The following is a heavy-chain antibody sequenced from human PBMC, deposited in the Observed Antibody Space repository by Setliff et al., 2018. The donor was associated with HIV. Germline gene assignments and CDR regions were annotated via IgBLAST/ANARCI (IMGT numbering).Heavy chain of an antibody. D-gene: IGHD3-10*01. CDR1: GGSISSGRYY. J-gene: IGHJ4*02. CDR2: IYTGGSP. Sequence: PSETLSLTCTVSGGSISSGRYYWSWIRQPAGKGLEWIGHIYTGGSPNYNPSLMSRVTISIDTSKDQLSLKLNSVTAADTAVYYCARVGCFFGEARPPPDYWGQGALVTVSS. V-gene: IGHV4-61*09. CDR3: ARVGCFFGEARPPPDY.